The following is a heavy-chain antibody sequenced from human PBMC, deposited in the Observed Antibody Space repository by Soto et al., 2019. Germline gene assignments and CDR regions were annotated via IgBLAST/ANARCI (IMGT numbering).Heavy chain of an antibody. CDR2: ISSSGTYI. J-gene: IGHJ4*02. V-gene: IGHV3-21*02. CDR3: AGGSRDTSGYYDFEY. CDR1: GFVFGSSA. Sequence: EGQLVESGGGLVKPGGSLRLSCVGSGFVFGSSAMTWVRQAPGKGLEWVASISSSGTYIDYADSLKGRFTISRDNAKNSLYLQMNSLRAEDTAVYYCAGGSRDTSGYYDFEYWGQGTLVTVSS. D-gene: IGHD3-22*01.